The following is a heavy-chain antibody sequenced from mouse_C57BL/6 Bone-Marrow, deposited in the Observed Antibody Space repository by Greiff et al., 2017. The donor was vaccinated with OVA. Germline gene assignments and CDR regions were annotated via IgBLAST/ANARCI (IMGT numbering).Heavy chain of an antibody. D-gene: IGHD2-3*01. V-gene: IGHV5-12*01. CDR3: ARPFDGYYSYWYFDV. J-gene: IGHJ1*03. Sequence: EVQGVESGGGLVQPGGSLKLSCAASGFTFSDYYMYWVRQTPEKRLEWVAYISNGGGSTYYPDTAKGRFTISRDNAKNTLYLQMSRLKSEDTAMYYCARPFDGYYSYWYFDVWGTGTTVTVSS. CDR1: GFTFSDYY. CDR2: ISNGGGST.